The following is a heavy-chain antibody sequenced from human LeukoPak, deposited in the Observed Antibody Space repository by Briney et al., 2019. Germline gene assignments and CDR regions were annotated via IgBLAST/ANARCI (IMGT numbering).Heavy chain of an antibody. V-gene: IGHV3-21*01. J-gene: IGHJ4*02. CDR3: ARDYYGSGSYLGY. Sequence: GGSLRLSCAASGFTFSSYSMSWVRQAPGKGLEWVSSISSSSSYIYYADSVKGRFTISRGNAKNSLYLQMNSLRAEDTAVYYWARDYYGSGSYLGYWGQGTLVTVSS. D-gene: IGHD3-10*01. CDR1: GFTFSSYS. CDR2: ISSSSSYI.